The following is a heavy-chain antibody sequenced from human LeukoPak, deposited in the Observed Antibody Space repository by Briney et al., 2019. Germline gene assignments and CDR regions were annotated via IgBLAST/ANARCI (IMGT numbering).Heavy chain of an antibody. Sequence: KPSETLSLTCTVSARSISIYSWSWIRQPAGRGLEWIGRIYTSGSTNYNTSLKSRVTMSVDTSQNQFSLKLSSVTAADTAVYYCARGLTGYYHPPDYWGQGTLVTVSS. CDR1: ARSISIYS. J-gene: IGHJ4*02. CDR3: ARGLTGYYHPPDY. D-gene: IGHD3-3*01. V-gene: IGHV4-4*07. CDR2: IYTSGST.